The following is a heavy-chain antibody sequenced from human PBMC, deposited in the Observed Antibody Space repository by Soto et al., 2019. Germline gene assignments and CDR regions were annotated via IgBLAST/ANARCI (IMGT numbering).Heavy chain of an antibody. J-gene: IGHJ1*01. V-gene: IGHV3-30*02. CDR2: IWYDGSNK. CDR1: GFTFSSYG. Sequence: PGGSLRLSCAASGFTFSSYGMHWVRQAPGKGLEWVAVIWYDGSNKYYADSVKGRFTISRDNSKNTLYLQMNSLRAEDTAVYYCAKDPYGGYCSGGSCYPEYFQHWGQGTLVTVSS. CDR3: AKDPYGGYCSGGSCYPEYFQH. D-gene: IGHD2-15*01.